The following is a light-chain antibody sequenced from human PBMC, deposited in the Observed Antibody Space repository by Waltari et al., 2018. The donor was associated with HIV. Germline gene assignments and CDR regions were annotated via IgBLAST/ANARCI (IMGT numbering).Light chain of an antibody. CDR2: EVR. CDR3: SSYTNTNTLI. V-gene: IGLV2-14*01. CDR1: SDDIGGSKY. J-gene: IGLJ2*01. Sequence: QSALTQPASVTGPPGQSISISCTGTSDDIGGSKYVSWDQQHPGQVPKTILFEVRTRPSGVSNRFSGSKSDNTASLSISGLQAEDEAAYYCSSYTNTNTLIFGGGTRLTVL.